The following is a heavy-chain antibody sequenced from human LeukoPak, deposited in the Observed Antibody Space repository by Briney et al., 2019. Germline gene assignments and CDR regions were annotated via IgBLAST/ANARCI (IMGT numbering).Heavy chain of an antibody. V-gene: IGHV4-38-2*01. Sequence: SETLSLTCAVSGYSISSGYYWGWIRPPPGKGLEWIGSIYHSGSTYYNPSLKSRVTISVDTSKNQFSLKLSSVTAADTAVYYCARAYKKQWLVSNWGQGTLVTVSS. J-gene: IGHJ4*02. CDR2: IYHSGST. CDR1: GYSISSGYY. D-gene: IGHD6-19*01. CDR3: ARAYKKQWLVSN.